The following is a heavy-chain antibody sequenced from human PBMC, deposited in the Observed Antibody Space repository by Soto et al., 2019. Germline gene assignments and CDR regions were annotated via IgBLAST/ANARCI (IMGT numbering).Heavy chain of an antibody. V-gene: IGHV2-26*01. J-gene: IGHJ2*01. D-gene: IGHD4-17*01. CDR2: IFSNDEK. Sequence: QVTLKESGPVLVKPTETLTLTCTVSGFSLSNARMGVSWIRQPPGKALEWLAHIFSNDEKSYSTSLKSRLTISKDTSKSQVVLTMANMDPVDTATYYCARIALLRATVVTNWYFDLWGRGTLVTVSS. CDR1: GFSLSNARMG. CDR3: ARIALLRATVVTNWYFDL.